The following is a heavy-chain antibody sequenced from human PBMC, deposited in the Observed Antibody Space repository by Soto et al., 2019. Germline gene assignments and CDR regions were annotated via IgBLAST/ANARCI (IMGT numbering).Heavy chain of an antibody. CDR1: GTSISSYY. Sequence: VQLQESGPGLVKPSETLSLTCTVSGTSISSYYWSWIRQPPGKGLEWIANIHYSGTTNYNPSLASRVTLSVDTSKNQFSLKMTSVTAADRAMYFCARASMIGVPGFFDVWGRGTLVTVSS. V-gene: IGHV4-59*01. J-gene: IGHJ2*01. CDR2: IHYSGTT. D-gene: IGHD3-22*01. CDR3: ARASMIGVPGFFDV.